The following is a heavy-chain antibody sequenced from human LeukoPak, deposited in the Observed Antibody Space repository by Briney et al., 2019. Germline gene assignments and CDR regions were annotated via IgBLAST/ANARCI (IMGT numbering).Heavy chain of an antibody. J-gene: IGHJ4*02. CDR3: ARGLVPGFLDY. D-gene: IGHD4-11*01. Sequence: GGSLRLSCAASGFTFSSFSMNWVRQAPGKGLEWVSSIYSTTTYIYYADSVKGRFTISRDNAKNTLYLQMNSLRAEDTAVYYCARGLVPGFLDYWGQGTPVTVSS. CDR1: GFTFSSFS. V-gene: IGHV3-21*01. CDR2: IYSTTTYI.